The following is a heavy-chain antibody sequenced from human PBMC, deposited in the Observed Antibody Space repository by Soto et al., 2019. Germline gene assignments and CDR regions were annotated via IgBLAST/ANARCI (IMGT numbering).Heavy chain of an antibody. Sequence: GGSLRLSCAASGFTFSSYGMHWVRQAPGKGLEWVAVISNDGSNKYYADSVKGRFTISRDNSKNTQYLQMNSLRAEDKAVYYCAKVYLRFEQQQLNGIDVWGQGTTVTVSS. D-gene: IGHD6-13*01. V-gene: IGHV3-30*18. CDR1: GFTFSSYG. CDR3: AKVYLRFEQQQLNGIDV. J-gene: IGHJ6*02. CDR2: ISNDGSNK.